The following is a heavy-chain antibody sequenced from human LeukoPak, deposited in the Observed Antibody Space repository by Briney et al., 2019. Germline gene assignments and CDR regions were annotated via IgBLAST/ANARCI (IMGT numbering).Heavy chain of an antibody. Sequence: QPGGSLRLSCAASGFTVSSNYMSWVRQAPGKGLEWVSVIYSGGSTYYADSVKGRFTISRDNSKYTLYLQMNSLGAEDTAVYYCARDSRGHDWGDGGGRGPVVTVP. CDR3: ARDSRGHDWGDG. D-gene: IGHD4-17*01. CDR1: GFTVSSNY. CDR2: IYSGGST. V-gene: IGHV3-53*01. J-gene: IGHJ4*02.